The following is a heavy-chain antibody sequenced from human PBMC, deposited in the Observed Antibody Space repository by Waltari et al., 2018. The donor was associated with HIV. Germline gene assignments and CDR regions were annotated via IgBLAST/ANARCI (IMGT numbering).Heavy chain of an antibody. V-gene: IGHV1-69*01. D-gene: IGHD3-10*01. CDR3: ARALTPFVVRGADFDY. Sequence: QVQLVQSGAEVKKPGSSVKVSCKASGGTFSSYAISWVRQAPGQGLEWMGGIIPIFGTTNYAQKFQGRVTITADESTRTAYMELSSLTSEDTAVYYCARALTPFVVRGADFDYWGQGTLVTVSS. CDR2: IIPIFGTT. J-gene: IGHJ4*02. CDR1: GGTFSSYA.